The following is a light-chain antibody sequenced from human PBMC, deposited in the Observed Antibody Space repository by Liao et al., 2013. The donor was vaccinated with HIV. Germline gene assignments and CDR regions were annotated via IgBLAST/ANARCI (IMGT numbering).Light chain of an antibody. CDR1: ALTEGD. Sequence: SYELTQAPSVSVSLGQMARITCSGEALTEGDACWYQLKPGQAPRLVIYKDTERPSGIPERFSGSNSGNTATLTILRVEAGDEADYYCQVSYSSSDNWVFGGGTKTDRP. V-gene: IGLV3-21*02. J-gene: IGLJ3*02. CDR3: QVSYSSSDNWV. CDR2: KDT.